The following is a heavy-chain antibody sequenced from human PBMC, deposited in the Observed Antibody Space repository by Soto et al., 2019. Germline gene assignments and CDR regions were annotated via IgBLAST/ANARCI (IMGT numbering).Heavy chain of an antibody. J-gene: IGHJ3*02. Sequence: EVQLLESGGGLVQPGGSLRLSCAASGFTFSSYAMSWVRQAPGKGLEWVSDISGSGGSTYYADSGKGRFTISRDNSKNTLYLQMNSLRAEDTAVYYCAKGWIEYDILTGYYDAFDIWGQGTMVTVSS. CDR1: GFTFSSYA. V-gene: IGHV3-23*01. CDR3: AKGWIEYDILTGYYDAFDI. CDR2: ISGSGGST. D-gene: IGHD3-9*01.